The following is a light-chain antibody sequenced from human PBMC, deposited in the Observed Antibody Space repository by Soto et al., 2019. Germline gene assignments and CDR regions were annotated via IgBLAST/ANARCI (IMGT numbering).Light chain of an antibody. V-gene: IGLV2-23*01. CDR2: DDS. J-gene: IGLJ3*02. CDR3: CAYVGSSIWV. Sequence: QSALTQPASVSGSPGQSITISCTGTSSDVGSYNLVSWYQQNPGKAPKFMIYDDSKRPSGISNRFSGSKSGNTASLTISGLQAEDEADYYCCAYVGSSIWVFGGGTQLTVL. CDR1: SSDVGSYNL.